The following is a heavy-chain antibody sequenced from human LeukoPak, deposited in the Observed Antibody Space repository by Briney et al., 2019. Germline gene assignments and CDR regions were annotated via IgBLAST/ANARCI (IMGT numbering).Heavy chain of an antibody. V-gene: IGHV3-66*01. CDR2: IYSGGST. CDR1: GFTVSSNY. CDR3: ARECCSSTSSYGSGSYYFDY. D-gene: IGHD2-2*01. J-gene: IGHJ4*02. Sequence: GGSLRLSCAASGFTVSSNYMSWVRQAPGKGLEWVSVIYSGGSTYYADSVKGRFTISRDNSKNTLYLQMNSLRAEDTAVYYCARECCSSTSSYGSGSYYFDYWGQGTLVTVSS.